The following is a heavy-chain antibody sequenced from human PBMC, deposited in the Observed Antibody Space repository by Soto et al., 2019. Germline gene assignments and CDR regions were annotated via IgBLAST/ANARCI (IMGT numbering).Heavy chain of an antibody. CDR1: GASTSSYY. V-gene: IGHV4-59*01. Sequence: SETLSLTCTVSGASTSSYYWTWIRQPPGKGLEWIGYIYYSGSTNYNPSLKSRVTISLDTSNNRFSLYLSSVTAADTAVYYCARSGDSSRGELLQHWGQGTLVTVSS. D-gene: IGHD2-2*01. CDR3: ARSGDSSRGELLQH. CDR2: IYYSGST. J-gene: IGHJ1*01.